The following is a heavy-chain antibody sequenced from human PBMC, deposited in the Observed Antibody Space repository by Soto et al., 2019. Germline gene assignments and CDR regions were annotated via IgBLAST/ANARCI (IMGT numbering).Heavy chain of an antibody. CDR1: GYNFTRFG. CDR2: MGAHSGHT. D-gene: IGHD3-9*01. CDR3: GREGQRLAQEDYYQFNGMDV. Sequence: QFQLVQSGAEVKKPGASVRVSCKASGYNFTRFGITWVRQAPGQGLEWMGWMGAHSGHTRSGPKFQGRLTMTTDASMTTAYIDLRSLRSDDTALYYCGREGQRLAQEDYYQFNGMDVWGQGTTVIVSS. J-gene: IGHJ6*02. V-gene: IGHV1-18*01.